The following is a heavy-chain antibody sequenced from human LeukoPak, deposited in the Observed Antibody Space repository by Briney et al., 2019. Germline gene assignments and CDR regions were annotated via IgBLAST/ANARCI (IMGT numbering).Heavy chain of an antibody. CDR2: ISSTSNYI. CDR3: TSMSSSSNMYNWFDP. V-gene: IGHV3-21*01. CDR1: GFTFSSYS. D-gene: IGHD6-13*01. Sequence: GGSLSLSCAASGFTFSSYSMNWVRQAPGKRLEWVSSISSTSNYIYYADSVKGRFTISRDNAKNSLYLQMNSLRAEDTAVYYCTSMSSSSNMYNWFDPWGQGTLVTVSS. J-gene: IGHJ5*02.